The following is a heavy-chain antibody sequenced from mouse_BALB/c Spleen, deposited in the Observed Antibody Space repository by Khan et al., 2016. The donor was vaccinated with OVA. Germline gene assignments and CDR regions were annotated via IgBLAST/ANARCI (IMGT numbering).Heavy chain of an antibody. J-gene: IGHJ4*01. CDR2: VTYSGNT. CDR1: GDSITSGF. CDR3: ARSYGSCAMDF. Sequence: EVQLQESGPSLVKPSQTLSLTCSVTGDSITSGFWNWIRKFPGNKFEYMGYVTYSGNTYYNPSLKSRISITRYTSKSQYYLQLNSVTTEDTATYFCARSYGSCAMDFWGQGTSVTVSS. V-gene: IGHV3-8*02. D-gene: IGHD1-1*01.